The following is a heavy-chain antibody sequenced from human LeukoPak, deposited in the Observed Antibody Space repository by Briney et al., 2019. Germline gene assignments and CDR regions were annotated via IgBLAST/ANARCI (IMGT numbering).Heavy chain of an antibody. CDR2: ISAYNGNT. D-gene: IGHD3-22*01. V-gene: IGHV1-18*01. CDR3: ARLTTPRGSSGPHPDY. CDR1: GYTFTSYG. J-gene: IGHJ4*02. Sequence: ASVKVSCKASGYTFTSYGISWVRQAPGQGLEWMGWISAYNGNTNYAQKLQGRVTMTTDTSTSTAYMELRSLRSDDTAVYYCARLTTPRGSSGPHPDYWGQGTLVTVSS.